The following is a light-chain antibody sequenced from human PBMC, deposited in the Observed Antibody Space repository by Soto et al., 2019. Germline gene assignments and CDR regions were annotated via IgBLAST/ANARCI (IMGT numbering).Light chain of an antibody. V-gene: IGKV1-39*01. CDR1: QTINTH. J-gene: IGKJ1*01. Sequence: DIQMTQSPSSLSASVGDRVTITCRASQTINTHLNWYQQKPGKAPKLLIYTASSLQSGVPSRFSGSGFGTDFTLTISSLQPEDFATYHCQQTYGAPWTFGQGTKVEI. CDR2: TAS. CDR3: QQTYGAPWT.